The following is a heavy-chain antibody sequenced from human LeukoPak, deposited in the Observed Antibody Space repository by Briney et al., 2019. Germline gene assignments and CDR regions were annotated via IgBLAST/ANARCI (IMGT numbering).Heavy chain of an antibody. CDR3: ASHDFLDY. D-gene: IGHD2-21*02. CDR1: GFTFSSYW. CDR2: IKQDGSEI. Sequence: GGSLRLSCAASGFTFSSYWMSWVRQAPGKGLEWVANIKQDGSEIYYVGSVKGRFTISRNNAENSLYLQMNSLRAEDTGLYYCASHDFLDYWGQGTLVSVSS. V-gene: IGHV3-7*01. J-gene: IGHJ4*02.